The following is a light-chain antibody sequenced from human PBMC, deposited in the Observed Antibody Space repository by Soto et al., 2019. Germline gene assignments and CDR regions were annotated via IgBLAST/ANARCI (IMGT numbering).Light chain of an antibody. CDR1: RSFASSY. CDR2: AAS. Sequence: DMVLTQSPGTLSLSPGERATLSCRASRSFASSYLGCYQQKPGQAPRLLLYAASKRATGIPDRFSGSGSGTDVTLTINRLEPEDSAVYYCQQYGSSPPYTFGQGTKVEI. CDR3: QQYGSSPPYT. V-gene: IGKV3-20*01. J-gene: IGKJ2*01.